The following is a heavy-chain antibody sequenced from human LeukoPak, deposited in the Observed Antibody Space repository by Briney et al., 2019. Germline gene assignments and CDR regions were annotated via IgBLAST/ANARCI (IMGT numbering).Heavy chain of an antibody. CDR3: ARRAWGSLSFLFDY. J-gene: IGHJ4*02. Sequence: PSETLSLTCTVSGGSISSYYWSWIRQPPGKGLEWIGYIYYSGSTNYNPSLKSRVTISVDTSKNQFSLKLSSVTAADTAVYYCARRAWGSLSFLFDYWGQGTLVTVSS. CDR1: GGSISSYY. CDR2: IYYSGST. V-gene: IGHV4-59*08. D-gene: IGHD3-16*01.